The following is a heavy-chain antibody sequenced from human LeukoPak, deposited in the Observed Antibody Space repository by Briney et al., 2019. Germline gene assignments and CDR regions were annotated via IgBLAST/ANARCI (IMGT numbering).Heavy chain of an antibody. CDR1: GGSFSGYY. D-gene: IGHD3-3*01. CDR2: INHSGST. CDR3: ARIRITIFGAAKHYFDY. V-gene: IGHV4-34*01. Sequence: SETLSLTCAVYGGSFSGYYWSWIRQPPGKGLEWIGEINHSGSTNYNPSLKSRVTISVDTSKNQFSLKLSSVTAADTAVYYCARIRITIFGAAKHYFDYWGQGTLVTVSS. J-gene: IGHJ4*02.